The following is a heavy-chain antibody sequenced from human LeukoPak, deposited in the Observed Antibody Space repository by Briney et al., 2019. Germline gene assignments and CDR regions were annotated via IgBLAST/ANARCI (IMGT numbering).Heavy chain of an antibody. D-gene: IGHD2-15*01. Sequence: ASVKVSCKASGYTFTSYAMHWVRQAPGQRLEWMGGIIPILGTANYAQKFQGRVTITADKSTSTAYMELSSLRSEDTAVYYCASILGYCSGGSCFLDYWGQGTLVTVSS. CDR1: GYTFTSYA. CDR2: IIPILGTA. V-gene: IGHV1-69*10. CDR3: ASILGYCSGGSCFLDY. J-gene: IGHJ4*02.